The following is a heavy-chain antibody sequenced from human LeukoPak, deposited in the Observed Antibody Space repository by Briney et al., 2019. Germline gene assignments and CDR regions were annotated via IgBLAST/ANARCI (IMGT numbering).Heavy chain of an antibody. CDR3: TRGGAMRD. CDR1: GFTFSSYA. Sequence: GGSLRLSCAASGFTFSSYAMSWVRQAPGKGLEWVSAISGSGGSTYYADSVKGRFTISRDNSKSTLYLQMNKLGAEDTAVYFCTRGGAMRDWGQGTLVTVSS. D-gene: IGHD1-26*01. J-gene: IGHJ4*02. V-gene: IGHV3-23*01. CDR2: ISGSGGST.